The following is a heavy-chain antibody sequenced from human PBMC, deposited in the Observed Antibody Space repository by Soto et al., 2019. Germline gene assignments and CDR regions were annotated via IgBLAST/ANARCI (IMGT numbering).Heavy chain of an antibody. CDR3: AKDWVPMDV. J-gene: IGHJ6*02. D-gene: IGHD3-10*01. V-gene: IGHV3-23*01. CDR1: GFSFSSYA. Sequence: LRLSCAASGFSFSSYAMSWVRQAPGKGLEWVSGISTSGGSTYYADSVKGRFTTSRDNSRNTLYLQMNSLRAEDTAVYYCAKDWVPMDVWGQGTTVTVSS. CDR2: ISTSGGST.